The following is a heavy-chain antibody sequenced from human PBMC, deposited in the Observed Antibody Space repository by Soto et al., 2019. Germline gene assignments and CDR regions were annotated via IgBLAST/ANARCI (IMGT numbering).Heavy chain of an antibody. CDR1: GGSVSSGSYY. CDR3: ASSTYYDFWSGYYRRDNWFDP. Sequence: SETLSLTCTVSGGSVSSGSYYWSWIRQPPGKGLEWIGYIYYSGSTNYNPSLKSRVTISVDTSKNQFSLKLSSVTAADTAVYYCASSTYYDFWSGYYRRDNWFDPWGQGTLVTSPQ. V-gene: IGHV4-61*01. D-gene: IGHD3-3*01. CDR2: IYYSGST. J-gene: IGHJ5*02.